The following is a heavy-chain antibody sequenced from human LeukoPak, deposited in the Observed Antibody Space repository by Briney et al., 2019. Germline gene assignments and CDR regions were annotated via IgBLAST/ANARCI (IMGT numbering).Heavy chain of an antibody. CDR2: IYTSGST. CDR3: ARGRRRNYYGSGSYYIGGNWFDP. Sequence: IPSETLSLTCTVSGVSISSYYWSWLRQPAGKGLEWVGRIYTSGSTNYNPSLKRRVTMSVATSKNQFSLKLSSVTAADTAVYYCARGRRRNYYGSGSYYIGGNWFDPWGQGTLVTVSS. J-gene: IGHJ5*02. D-gene: IGHD3-10*01. V-gene: IGHV4-4*07. CDR1: GVSISSYY.